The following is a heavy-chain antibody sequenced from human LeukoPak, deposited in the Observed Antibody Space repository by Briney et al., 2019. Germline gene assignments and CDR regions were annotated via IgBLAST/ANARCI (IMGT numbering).Heavy chain of an antibody. V-gene: IGHV3-23*01. CDR2: ISGSGGST. J-gene: IGHJ4*02. CDR1: GFTFSSYA. Sequence: AGGSLRLSCAASGFTFSSYAMSWVRQAPGKGLEWVSAISGSGGSTYYADSVKGRITISRDNSKNTLYLQMNSLRAEDTAVYYCARSTYCSSTSCPFDYWGQGTLVTVSS. D-gene: IGHD2-2*01. CDR3: ARSTYCSSTSCPFDY.